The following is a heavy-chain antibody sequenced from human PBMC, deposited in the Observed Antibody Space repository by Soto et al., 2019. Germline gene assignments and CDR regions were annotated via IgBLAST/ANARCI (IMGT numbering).Heavy chain of an antibody. J-gene: IGHJ6*02. CDR2: ISSSGNTI. D-gene: IGHD2-2*01. CDR1: GFTFSSYE. V-gene: IGHV3-48*03. Sequence: PGGSLRLSCAGSGFTFSSYEMNWVRQAPGKGLEWVSYISSSGNTIYYADSVKGRFTISRDNAKKSLYLQMNSLSAEDTAVYYCARDRIEGFVVVPTAIDYGMDVWGQGTTVTSP. CDR3: ARDRIEGFVVVPTAIDYGMDV.